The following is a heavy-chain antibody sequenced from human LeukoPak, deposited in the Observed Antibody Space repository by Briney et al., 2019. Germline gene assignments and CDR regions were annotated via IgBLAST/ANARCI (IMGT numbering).Heavy chain of an antibody. CDR2: IWYDGSNK. Sequence: TGGSLRLSCAASGFTFSSYGMHWVRQAPGKGLEWVAVIWYDGSNKYYADSVKGRFTISRDNSKNTLYLQINSLRAEDTAVYYCAARRVTGWFDPWGQGTLVTVSS. CDR3: AARRVTGWFDP. CDR1: GFTFSSYG. J-gene: IGHJ5*02. V-gene: IGHV3-33*01. D-gene: IGHD1-14*01.